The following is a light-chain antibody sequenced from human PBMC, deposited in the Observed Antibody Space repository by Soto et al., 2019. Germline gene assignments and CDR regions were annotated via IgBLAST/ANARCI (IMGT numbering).Light chain of an antibody. V-gene: IGKV3-20*01. Sequence: EIVLTQSPGTLSLSPGERATLSCRASQSVSSSYLAWYQQKPGQAPRLLIYGTSSRATAIPDRFSGSGSGTDFTLTISILEPEDFAVYYCQQYGSLSWTFGQGTKVDIK. CDR2: GTS. J-gene: IGKJ1*01. CDR1: QSVSSSY. CDR3: QQYGSLSWT.